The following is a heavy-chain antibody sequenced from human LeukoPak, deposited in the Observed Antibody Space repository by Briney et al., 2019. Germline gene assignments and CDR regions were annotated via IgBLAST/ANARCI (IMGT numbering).Heavy chain of an antibody. CDR2: IIPIFGTA. J-gene: IGHJ4*02. V-gene: IGHV1-69*13. CDR1: GGTFSSYA. D-gene: IGHD3-9*01. CDR3: ARGAYLYKYFDWLQYDY. Sequence: SVKVSCKASGGTFSSYAISWVRQAPGQGLEWMGGIIPIFGTANYAQKFQGRVTITADESTSTAYMELSSLRSEDTAVYYCARGAYLYKYFDWLQYDYWGQGTLVTVSS.